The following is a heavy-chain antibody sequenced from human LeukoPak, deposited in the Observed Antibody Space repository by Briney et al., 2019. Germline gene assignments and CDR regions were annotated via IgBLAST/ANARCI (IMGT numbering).Heavy chain of an antibody. Sequence: GGSLRLSCAASGFTFSSYAMSCVRQAPGRGREWVSAISGSGGSTYYADSVKGRFTISRDNSKNTLYLQMNSLRAEDTAVYYCANIYGDYGAGYFQHWGQGTLVTVSS. D-gene: IGHD4-17*01. CDR3: ANIYGDYGAGYFQH. CDR1: GFTFSSYA. J-gene: IGHJ1*01. CDR2: ISGSGGST. V-gene: IGHV3-23*01.